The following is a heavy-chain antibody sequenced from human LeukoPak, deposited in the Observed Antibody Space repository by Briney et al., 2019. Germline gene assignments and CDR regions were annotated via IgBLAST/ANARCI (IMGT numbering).Heavy chain of an antibody. Sequence: TGGSLRLSCAASGFTFSTYSMNWVRQAPGKGLEWVSSISSGSSYMYYADSVKGRFTISRDNAKNSLYLQMNSLRAEDTAVYYCARSDCSSTSCYHSDYWGKGTLVTVSS. D-gene: IGHD2-2*01. CDR1: GFTFSTYS. J-gene: IGHJ4*02. CDR3: ARSDCSSTSCYHSDY. V-gene: IGHV3-21*01. CDR2: ISSGSSYM.